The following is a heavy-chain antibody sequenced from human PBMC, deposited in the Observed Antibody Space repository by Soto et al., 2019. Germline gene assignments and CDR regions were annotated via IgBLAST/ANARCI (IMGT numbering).Heavy chain of an antibody. V-gene: IGHV3-33*01. CDR3: ARRVNYFDQ. J-gene: IGHJ4*02. CDR2: IWYDGSKK. Sequence: GGSLRLSCAASGFTFSSYGMHWVRQAPGKGLEWVALIWYDGSKKYYADSVKGRFTISRDNSKNTLSLQISSLRAEDTAVHYCARRVNYFDQWGQGTLVTVSS. CDR1: GFTFSSYG.